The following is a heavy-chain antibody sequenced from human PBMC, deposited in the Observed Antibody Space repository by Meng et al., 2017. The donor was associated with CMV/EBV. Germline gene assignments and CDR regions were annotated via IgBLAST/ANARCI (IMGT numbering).Heavy chain of an antibody. Sequence: CAASGFTFSSYAMHWVRQAPGKGLEWLAVISYDGSNKYYADSVKGRFTISRDNSKNTLYLQMNSLRAEDTAVYYCARTIAARGAFDIWGQGTMVTVSS. V-gene: IGHV3-30-3*01. CDR2: ISYDGSNK. J-gene: IGHJ3*02. CDR3: ARTIAARGAFDI. D-gene: IGHD6-6*01. CDR1: GFTFSSYA.